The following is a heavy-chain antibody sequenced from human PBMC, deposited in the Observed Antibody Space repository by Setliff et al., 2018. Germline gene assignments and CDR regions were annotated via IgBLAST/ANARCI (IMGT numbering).Heavy chain of an antibody. J-gene: IGHJ4*02. CDR3: ARSFSRREKFLLDY. Sequence: SETLSLTCTVSGGSISSYYWSWIRQPAGKGLEWIGHIYIGGSANYNPSLKSRVTMSVDTSKNQFSLKVSSVTAADTAVYYCARSFSRREKFLLDYWGQGALVTVSS. CDR2: IYIGGSA. V-gene: IGHV4-4*07. CDR1: GGSISSYY.